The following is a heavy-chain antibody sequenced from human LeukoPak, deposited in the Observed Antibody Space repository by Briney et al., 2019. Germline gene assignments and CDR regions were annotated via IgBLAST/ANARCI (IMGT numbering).Heavy chain of an antibody. CDR2: IYYSGSS. D-gene: IGHD2-2*01. CDR3: ARAPMPNYYYYYMDV. V-gene: IGHV4-59*08. CDR1: GGSISGYH. J-gene: IGHJ6*03. Sequence: SETLSLTCNVSGGSISGYHWSWIRQPPGKGLEWLGYIYYSGSSNYNPSLKSRVTISADTSKNQFSLKLSSVTAADTAVYYCARAPMPNYYYYYMDVWGKGTTVTVSS.